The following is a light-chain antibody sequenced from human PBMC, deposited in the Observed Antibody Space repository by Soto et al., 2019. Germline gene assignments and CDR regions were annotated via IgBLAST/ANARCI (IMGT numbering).Light chain of an antibody. V-gene: IGKV1-39*01. CDR3: QQSYSSPRT. CDR2: LAS. J-gene: IGKJ1*01. CDR1: QSVSNY. Sequence: TLSPATLSVSQEERATLSCRASQSVSNYLNWYQQKPGKAPELLIYLASSLQSGVPSRFSGSGSGTDFTLTISSLQPEDFATYYCQQSYSSPRTFGQGTMVDI.